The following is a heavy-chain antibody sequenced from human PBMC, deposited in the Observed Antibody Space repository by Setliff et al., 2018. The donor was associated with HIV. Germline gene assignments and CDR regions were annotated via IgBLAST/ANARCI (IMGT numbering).Heavy chain of an antibody. D-gene: IGHD3-22*01. V-gene: IGHV3-53*01. Sequence: GGSLRLSCAASGFTVSSNYMSWVRQAPGKGLEWVSVIYSCGSTYYADSVKGRFTISRDNSKNTLYLQMNSLRAEDTAVYYCAKDGHYDSSGYSDYWGQGTLVTVSS. J-gene: IGHJ4*02. CDR2: IYSCGST. CDR1: GFTVSSNY. CDR3: AKDGHYDSSGYSDY.